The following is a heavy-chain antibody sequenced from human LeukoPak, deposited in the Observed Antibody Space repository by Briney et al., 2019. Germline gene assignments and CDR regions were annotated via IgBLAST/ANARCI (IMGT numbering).Heavy chain of an antibody. V-gene: IGHV3-30-3*01. J-gene: IGHJ4*02. CDR1: GFTFSSYA. Sequence: GGSLRLSCAASGFTFSSYAMHWVRQAPGKGLEWVAVISYDGSNKYYADSVKGRFTISRDNSKNTLYLQMNSLRAEDTAVYYCARSETGTSGIFDYWGQGTLVTVSS. CDR3: ARSETGTSGIFDY. CDR2: ISYDGSNK. D-gene: IGHD3-10*01.